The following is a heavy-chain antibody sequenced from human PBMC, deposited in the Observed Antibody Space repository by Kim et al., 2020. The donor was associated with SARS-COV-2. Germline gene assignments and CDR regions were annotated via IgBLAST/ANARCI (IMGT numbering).Heavy chain of an antibody. V-gene: IGHV3-33*01. J-gene: IGHJ6*02. CDR1: GFTFSSYG. CDR3: ARDRSFARLVDLTGTPPKSYGMDV. CDR2: IWYDGSNK. D-gene: IGHD1-7*01. Sequence: GGSLRLSCAASGFTFSSYGMHWVRQAPGKGLEWVAVIWYDGSNKYYADSVKGRFTISRDNSKNTLYLQMNSLRAEDTAVYYCARDRSFARLVDLTGTPPKSYGMDVWGQGTTVTVSS.